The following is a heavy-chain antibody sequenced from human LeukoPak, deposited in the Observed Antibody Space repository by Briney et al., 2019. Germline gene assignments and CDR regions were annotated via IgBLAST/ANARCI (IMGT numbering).Heavy chain of an antibody. D-gene: IGHD2-2*02. CDR3: AKGSHYQLLYSVGDAFDI. J-gene: IGHJ3*02. Sequence: GGSLRLSCAASGFTFSSYAMSWVRQAPGKGLEWVSAISGSGGSTYYADSVKGRFTISRDNSKNTLYLQMNSLRAEDTAVYYCAKGSHYQLLYSVGDAFDIWGQGTMVTVSS. CDR2: ISGSGGST. CDR1: GFTFSSYA. V-gene: IGHV3-23*01.